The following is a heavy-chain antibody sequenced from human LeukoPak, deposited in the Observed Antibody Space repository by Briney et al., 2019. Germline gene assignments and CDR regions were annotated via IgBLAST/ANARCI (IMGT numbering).Heavy chain of an antibody. CDR2: IIAIFGTA. CDR3: ARYRGGQWLDYYYMDV. Sequence: EASVKVSCKASGGTFSSYAISWVRQAPGQGLEWMGGIIAIFGTANYAQKFQGRVTITTDESTSTAYMELSSLRSEDTAVYYCARYRGGQWLDYYYMDVWRKGTTVTFSS. D-gene: IGHD6-19*01. CDR1: GGTFSSYA. V-gene: IGHV1-69*05. J-gene: IGHJ6*03.